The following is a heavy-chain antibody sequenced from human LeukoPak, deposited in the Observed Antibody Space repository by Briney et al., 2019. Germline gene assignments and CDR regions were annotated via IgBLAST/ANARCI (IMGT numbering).Heavy chain of an antibody. J-gene: IGHJ4*02. CDR2: SSWDSGSI. D-gene: IGHD4-17*01. Sequence: GRSLRLSCAASGFTFDDYAMHWVRRAPGKGLEWVSGSSWDSGSIGYADSVKGRFTISRDNAKNSLYLQMNSLRAEDTALYYCAKDMGWRATTVTSYFDYWGQGTLVTVSS. V-gene: IGHV3-9*01. CDR3: AKDMGWRATTVTSYFDY. CDR1: GFTFDDYA.